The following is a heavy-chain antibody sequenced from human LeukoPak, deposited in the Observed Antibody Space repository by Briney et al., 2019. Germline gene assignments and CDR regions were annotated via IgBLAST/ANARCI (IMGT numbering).Heavy chain of an antibody. D-gene: IGHD3-10*01. CDR2: ISGSGGST. Sequence: GGSLRLSCAASGFTFSSYAMSWVRQAPGKGLEWVSSISGSGGSTYYADSVKGRFTISRDNSKNTLNLQMNSLRAEDTAVYYCAKDAYGSGSLNWFDPWGQGTLVTVSS. CDR3: AKDAYGSGSLNWFDP. CDR1: GFTFSSYA. V-gene: IGHV3-23*01. J-gene: IGHJ5*02.